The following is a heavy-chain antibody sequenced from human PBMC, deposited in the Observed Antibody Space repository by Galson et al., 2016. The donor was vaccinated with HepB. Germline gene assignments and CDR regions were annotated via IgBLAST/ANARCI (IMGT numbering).Heavy chain of an antibody. CDR2: VYSQGTT. CDR1: GFTVSNHY. V-gene: IGHV3-66*03. CDR3: ARDYYGP. J-gene: IGHJ5*02. Sequence: SLRLSCAASGFTVSNHYMRWVRQAPGKGLEWVSLVYSQGTTSYAESVKGRFTISRDSSNNTLYLQMNSLRADDTAVYYCARDYYGPWGQGTLVTVSS. D-gene: IGHD3-22*01.